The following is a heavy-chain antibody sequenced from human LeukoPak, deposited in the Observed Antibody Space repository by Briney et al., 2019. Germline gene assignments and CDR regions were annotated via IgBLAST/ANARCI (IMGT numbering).Heavy chain of an antibody. D-gene: IGHD3-22*01. CDR2: ISYDGSNK. CDR1: GFTFSSYA. V-gene: IGHV3-30*01. Sequence: GGSLRLSCAASGFTFSSYAMHWVRQAPGKGLEWVAVISYDGSNKYHADSVKGRFTISRDNSKNTLYLQMNSLRAEDTAVYYCARDGRYYYDSSGYFDYWGQGTLVTVSS. CDR3: ARDGRYYYDSSGYFDY. J-gene: IGHJ4*02.